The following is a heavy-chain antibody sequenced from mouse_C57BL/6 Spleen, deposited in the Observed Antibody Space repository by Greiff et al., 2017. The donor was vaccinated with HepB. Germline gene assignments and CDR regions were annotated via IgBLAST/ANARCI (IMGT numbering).Heavy chain of an antibody. J-gene: IGHJ3*01. Sequence: VHVKQSGPELVKPGASVKIPCKASGYTFTDYNMDWVKQSHGKSLEWIGDINPNNGGTIYNQKFKGKATLTVDKSSSTAYMELRSLTSEDTAGYYCARPKTEGSFAYWGQGTLVTVSA. CDR2: INPNNGGT. V-gene: IGHV1-18*01. CDR3: ARPKTEGSFAY. CDR1: GYTFTDYN.